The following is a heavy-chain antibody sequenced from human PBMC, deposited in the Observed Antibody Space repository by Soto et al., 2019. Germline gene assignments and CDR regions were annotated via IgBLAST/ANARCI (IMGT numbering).Heavy chain of an antibody. CDR3: ARGSAWYGDT. V-gene: IGHV1-69*11. Sequence: QDQLVQSGAEVKKPGSSVKVSCKATGDIFSRSAISWVRQAPGQGLEWMGATVPALGRADYARTFQDRLTLTADEANTTASMELRRLTFDDTAVYFCARGSAWYGDTWGQGNLITVSS. CDR2: TVPALGRA. D-gene: IGHD6-19*01. J-gene: IGHJ5*02. CDR1: GDIFSRSA.